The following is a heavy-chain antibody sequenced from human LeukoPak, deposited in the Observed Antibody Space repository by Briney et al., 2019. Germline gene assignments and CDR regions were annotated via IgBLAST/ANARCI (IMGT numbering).Heavy chain of an antibody. CDR3: AHTALWYYYDSREV. J-gene: IGHJ4*02. Sequence: SGPTLVKPTQTLTLTCTFSGFSLSASGVGVGWIRQPPGKALEWLALIYWDDDKRYSPSLKSRLTITKDTSKNQVVLTMTNMDPVDTATYYCAHTALWYYYDSREVWGQGTLVTVSS. V-gene: IGHV2-5*02. CDR2: IYWDDDK. CDR1: GFSLSASGVG. D-gene: IGHD3-22*01.